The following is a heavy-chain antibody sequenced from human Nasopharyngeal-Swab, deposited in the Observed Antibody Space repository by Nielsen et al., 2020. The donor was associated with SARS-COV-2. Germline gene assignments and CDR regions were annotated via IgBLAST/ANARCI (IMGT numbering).Heavy chain of an antibody. Sequence: KVSCKGSGYSFTSYWIGWVRQMPGKGLEWIGIIYPGDSDTRYSPSFQGQVTISADKSISTAYLQWSSLKASDTAMYYCARQGAVAGYYYYYMDVWGKGTTVTVSS. CDR2: IYPGDSDT. V-gene: IGHV5-51*01. D-gene: IGHD6-19*01. J-gene: IGHJ6*03. CDR3: ARQGAVAGYYYYYMDV. CDR1: GYSFTSYW.